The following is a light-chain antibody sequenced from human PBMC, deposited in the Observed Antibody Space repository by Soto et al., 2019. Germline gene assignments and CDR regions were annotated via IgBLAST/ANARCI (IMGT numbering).Light chain of an antibody. CDR3: SSYTSSSTL. J-gene: IGLJ1*01. CDR1: SGDVGGYNY. Sequence: QSALTQPASVSGSPGQSITLSCTGTSGDVGGYNYVSWYQPLPGKAPKLMIYDVSNRPSGVSNRFSGSKSGNTASLTISGLQAEDEADYYCSSYTSSSTLFGTGNKLTVL. V-gene: IGLV2-14*01. CDR2: DVS.